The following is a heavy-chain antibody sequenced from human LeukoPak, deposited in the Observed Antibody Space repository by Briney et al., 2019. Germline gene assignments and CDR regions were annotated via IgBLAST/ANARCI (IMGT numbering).Heavy chain of an antibody. V-gene: IGHV3-72*01. Sequence: GGSLRLSCAASGFTFSDHYMDWVRQAPGKGLEWVGRIRNKANSYTTEYAASVKGRFTVSRDNSKNSLYLQMNRLKTEDTAVYYCVGGAVYYFDCWGQGTLVTVSS. CDR3: VGGAVYYFDC. CDR1: GFTFSDHY. J-gene: IGHJ4*02. CDR2: IRNKANSYTT.